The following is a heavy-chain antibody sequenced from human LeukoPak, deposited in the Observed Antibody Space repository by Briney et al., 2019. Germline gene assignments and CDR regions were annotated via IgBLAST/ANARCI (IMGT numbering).Heavy chain of an antibody. J-gene: IGHJ4*02. CDR1: GGTFSSYA. CDR2: IIPIFGTA. Sequence: SVKVSCKASGGTFSSYAISWVRQAPGQGLEWMGGIIPIFGTANYAQKFQGRVTITADESTSTAYMELSSLRSGDTAVYYCAREGYSSGWYGGFFDYWGQGTLVTVSS. CDR3: AREGYSSGWYGGFFDY. D-gene: IGHD6-19*01. V-gene: IGHV1-69*13.